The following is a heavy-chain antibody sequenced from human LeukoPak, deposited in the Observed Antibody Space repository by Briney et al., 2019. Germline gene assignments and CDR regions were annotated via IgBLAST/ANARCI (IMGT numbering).Heavy chain of an antibody. CDR2: IYASGSA. Sequence: SETLSLTCAVSGGSVSGHYWDWIRQPPGKGLEGIGYIYASGSANYHPSLKSRVTISLDTSQNHVSLRLTSVTADDTAVYYCAREAPGGSGWTYFDYWGQGSLVTVS. D-gene: IGHD6-19*01. J-gene: IGHJ4*02. CDR3: AREAPGGSGWTYFDY. V-gene: IGHV4-59*02. CDR1: GGSVSGHY.